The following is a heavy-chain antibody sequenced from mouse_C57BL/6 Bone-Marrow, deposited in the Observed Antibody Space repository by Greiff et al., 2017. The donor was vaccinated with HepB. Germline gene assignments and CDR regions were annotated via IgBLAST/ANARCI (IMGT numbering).Heavy chain of an antibody. CDR3: ARGEGGFAY. J-gene: IGHJ3*01. CDR1: GYTFTSYW. Sequence: VQLQQPGAELVRPGTSVKLSCKASGYTFTSYWMHWVKQRPGQGLEWIGVIDPSDSYTNYNQKFKGKATLTVDTSSSTAYMQLSSLTSEDSAVYYCARGEGGFAYWGQGTLVTVSA. CDR2: IDPSDSYT. V-gene: IGHV1-59*01.